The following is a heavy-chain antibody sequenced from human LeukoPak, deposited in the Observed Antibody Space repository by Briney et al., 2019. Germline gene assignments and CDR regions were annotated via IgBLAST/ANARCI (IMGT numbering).Heavy chain of an antibody. CDR1: GGSISSSSYY. V-gene: IGHV4-39*07. D-gene: IGHD3-22*01. CDR2: ISYSGSA. J-gene: IGHJ4*02. Sequence: SETLSLTCTVSGGSISSSSYYWAWIRQPPGKGLEWIGAISYSGSAHYNPSLKSRVTISVDTSKSQFSLKLRSVTAADTAVYYGARGREVKTYYCDSSGYHYCDFWGQGTLVTVSS. CDR3: ARGREVKTYYCDSSGYHYCDF.